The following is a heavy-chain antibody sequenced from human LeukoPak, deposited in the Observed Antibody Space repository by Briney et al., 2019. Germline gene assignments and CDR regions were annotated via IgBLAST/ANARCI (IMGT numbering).Heavy chain of an antibody. V-gene: IGHV3-30*18. D-gene: IGHD3-10*01. CDR2: IWYDGSNK. Sequence: GRSLRLSCAASGFTFRTYGMHWVRQAPGKGLEWVAVIWYDGSNKYYADSVKGRFTISRDNSKNTLYLQMNSLRAEDTAVYYCAKDRLLLARGVIDAFDIWGQGTMVTVSS. CDR3: AKDRLLLARGVIDAFDI. CDR1: GFTFRTYG. J-gene: IGHJ3*02.